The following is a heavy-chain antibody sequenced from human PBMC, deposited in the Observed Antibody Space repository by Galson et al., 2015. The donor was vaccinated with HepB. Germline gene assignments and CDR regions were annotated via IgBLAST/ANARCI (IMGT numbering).Heavy chain of an antibody. J-gene: IGHJ4*02. D-gene: IGHD3-22*01. CDR2: ISAYNGNT. V-gene: IGHV1-18*01. Sequence: SVKVSCKASGYAFTSYGISWVRQAPGQGLEWMGWISAYNGNTNYAQKLQGRVTITTDTSTSTAYMELRSLRSDDTAVYYCARDHRYDSSGCYFDYWGQGTLVTVSS. CDR1: GYAFTSYG. CDR3: ARDHRYDSSGCYFDY.